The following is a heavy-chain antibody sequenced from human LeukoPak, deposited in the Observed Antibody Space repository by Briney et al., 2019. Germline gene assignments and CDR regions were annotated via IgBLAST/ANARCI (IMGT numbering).Heavy chain of an antibody. D-gene: IGHD5-24*01. CDR3: AKLLRDATIYDF. Sequence: RGSLRPSGAASGVPFSRFWMGWVRPAPGKGLEGVAIINKGESTKNSVDSVRGRFTISRDNAKSSLFLQMNSLRVEDTAFYYCAKLLRDATIYDFWGHGVLVTVSS. J-gene: IGHJ4*01. V-gene: IGHV3-7*01. CDR2: INKGESTK. CDR1: GVPFSRFW.